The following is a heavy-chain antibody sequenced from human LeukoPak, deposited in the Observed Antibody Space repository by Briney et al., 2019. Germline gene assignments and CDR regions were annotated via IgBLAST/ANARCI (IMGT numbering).Heavy chain of an antibody. CDR1: GFTLSDYH. Sequence: KPGGSLRLSCAASGFTLSDYHMSWIRQAPAKGLEWVSYISSSSSYTNYADSVKGRFTISRDNAKNSLYLQMNSLRAEDTAVYYCARGDYYGSGSYYKFDYWGQGTLVTVSS. D-gene: IGHD3-10*01. CDR2: ISSSSSYT. CDR3: ARGDYYGSGSYYKFDY. V-gene: IGHV3-11*06. J-gene: IGHJ4*02.